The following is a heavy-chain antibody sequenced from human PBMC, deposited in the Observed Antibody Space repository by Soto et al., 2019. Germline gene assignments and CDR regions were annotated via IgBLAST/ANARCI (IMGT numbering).Heavy chain of an antibody. CDR1: GYTFTSYA. CDR3: AREIRFLEWSTGDYYYYGMDV. V-gene: IGHV1-3*01. D-gene: IGHD3-3*01. CDR2: INAGNGNT. Sequence: ASVKVSCKASGYTFTSYAMHWVRQAPGRRLEWMGWINAGNGNTKYSQKFQGRVTITRDTSASTAYMELSSLRSEDTAVYYCAREIRFLEWSTGDYYYYGMDVWGQGTTVTVSS. J-gene: IGHJ6*02.